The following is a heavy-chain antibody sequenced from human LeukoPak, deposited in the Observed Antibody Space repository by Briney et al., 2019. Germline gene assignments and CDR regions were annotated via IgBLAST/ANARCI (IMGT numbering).Heavy chain of an antibody. J-gene: IGHJ6*02. CDR1: GFTFSSYS. V-gene: IGHV3-21*01. D-gene: IGHD1-1*01. CDR2: ISSSSSYI. CDR3: ARFNWNDDYYYYGMDV. Sequence: PGGSLRLSCAASGFTFSSYSMSWVRQAPGKGLEWVSSISSSSSYIYYADSVKGRFTISRDNAKNSLYLQMNSLRAEDTAVYYCARFNWNDDYYYYGMDVWGQGTTVTVSS.